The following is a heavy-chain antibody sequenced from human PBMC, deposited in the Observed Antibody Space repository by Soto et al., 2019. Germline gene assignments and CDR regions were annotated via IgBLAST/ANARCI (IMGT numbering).Heavy chain of an antibody. CDR3: ARETQLERRSYYYYMDV. CDR2: IYHSGST. D-gene: IGHD1-1*01. Sequence: PSETLSLTCAVSSGSISSSNWWSWARQPPGKGLEWIGEIYHSGSTNYNPSLKSRVTISVDKSKNQFSLKLSSVTAADTAVYYCARETQLERRSYYYYMDVWGKGTTVTV. V-gene: IGHV4-4*02. J-gene: IGHJ6*03. CDR1: SGSISSSNW.